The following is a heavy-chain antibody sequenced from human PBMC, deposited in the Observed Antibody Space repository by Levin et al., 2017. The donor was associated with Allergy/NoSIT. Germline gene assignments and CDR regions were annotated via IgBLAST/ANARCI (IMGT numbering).Heavy chain of an antibody. D-gene: IGHD2-2*01. J-gene: IGHJ5*02. CDR1: GGSFSGYY. Sequence: SQTLSLTCAVYGGSFSGYYWSWIRQPPGKGLEWIGEINHSGSTNYNPSLKSRVTISVDTSKNQFSLKLSSVTAADTAVYYCASLPEGAYCSSTSCVNWFDPWGQGTLVTVSS. CDR3: ASLPEGAYCSSTSCVNWFDP. V-gene: IGHV4-34*01. CDR2: INHSGST.